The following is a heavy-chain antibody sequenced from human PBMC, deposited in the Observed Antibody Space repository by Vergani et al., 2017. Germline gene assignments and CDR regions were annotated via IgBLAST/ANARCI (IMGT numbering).Heavy chain of an antibody. J-gene: IGHJ6*02. CDR1: GFISSSYW. Sequence: EGQLVESGGDWVQRGGSLRLSCAASGFISSSYWMSWVRQAPGKGLEWVANVNQDGSEKYYVDSVRGRFTISRDNAKNSIYLQMNSLRAEDTAVYFCVRVPLIRGGSGNYGINNYHGMDVWGQGTTVIVSS. V-gene: IGHV3-7*01. CDR2: VNQDGSEK. D-gene: IGHD3-10*01. CDR3: VRVPLIRGGSGNYGINNYHGMDV.